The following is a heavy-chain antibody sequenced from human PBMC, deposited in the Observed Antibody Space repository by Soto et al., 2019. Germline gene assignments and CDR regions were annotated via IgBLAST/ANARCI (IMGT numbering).Heavy chain of an antibody. J-gene: IGHJ4*01. V-gene: IGHV5-51*01. CDR2: IYPYDSDT. CDR1: GYILTSYW. Sequence: VEALKISCTTSGYILTSYWLRWVRHMPGKGMEWMGNIYPYDSDTRYSPYFQGQVTISADTSITTAYLQWSGLRASDTAMYFCERHLVGSTRGNFDYWGQGTMLPVSS. CDR3: ERHLVGSTRGNFDY. D-gene: IGHD1-26*01.